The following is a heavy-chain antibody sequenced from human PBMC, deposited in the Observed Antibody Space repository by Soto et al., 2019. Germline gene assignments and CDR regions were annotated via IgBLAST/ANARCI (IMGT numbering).Heavy chain of an antibody. V-gene: IGHV3-23*01. CDR3: AKDLAVVVPAAKDY. CDR2: ISGSGGST. Sequence: PGGSLRLSCAAAGFTFSSYAMSWVRQAPGKGLEWVSAISGSGGSTYYADSVKGRFTISRDNSQNTLYLQMNSLRAEDTAVYYCAKDLAVVVPAAKDYWGQRPLVTVCS. CDR1: GFTFSSYA. J-gene: IGHJ4*02. D-gene: IGHD2-2*01.